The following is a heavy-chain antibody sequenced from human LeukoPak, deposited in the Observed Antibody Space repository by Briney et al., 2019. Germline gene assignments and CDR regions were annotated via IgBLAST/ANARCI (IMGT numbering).Heavy chain of an antibody. V-gene: IGHV3-30-3*01. D-gene: IGHD3-16*02. J-gene: IGHJ4*02. Sequence: GGSLRLSCAASGFTFSSYAMHWVRQAPGKGLEWVAVISYDGSNKYYADSVKGRFTISRDNSKNTLYLQMNSLRAEDTAVYYCAKGEKTRPFGGVIDYWGREPWSPSPQ. CDR1: GFTFSSYA. CDR2: ISYDGSNK. CDR3: AKGEKTRPFGGVIDY.